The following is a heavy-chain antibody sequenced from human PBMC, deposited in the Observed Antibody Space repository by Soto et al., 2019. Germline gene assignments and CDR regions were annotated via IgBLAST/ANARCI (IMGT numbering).Heavy chain of an antibody. V-gene: IGHV3-7*01. CDR2: IKQDGSEK. Sequence: GGSLSLSCSASGFTFISYWMSWVRHAPGKGLEWVANIKQDGSEKYYVDSVKGRFTISRDNAKNSLYLQMNSLRAEDTAVYYCARDGSYYDFWSGYSKNFDYWGQGTLVTVSS. D-gene: IGHD3-3*01. CDR3: ARDGSYYDFWSGYSKNFDY. CDR1: GFTFISYW. J-gene: IGHJ4*02.